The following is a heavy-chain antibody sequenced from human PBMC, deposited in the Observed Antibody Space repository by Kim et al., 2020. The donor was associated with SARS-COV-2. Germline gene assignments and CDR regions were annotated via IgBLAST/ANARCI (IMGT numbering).Heavy chain of an antibody. CDR3: ASVYYYGSGSYYIEGDYYGMDV. J-gene: IGHJ6*02. CDR1: GGTFSSYA. Sequence: SVKVSCKASGGTFSSYAISWVRQAPGQGLEWMGGIIPIFGTANYAQKFQGRVTITADESTSTAYMELSSLRSEDTAVYYCASVYYYGSGSYYIEGDYYGMDVWGQGTTVTVSS. D-gene: IGHD3-10*01. V-gene: IGHV1-69*13. CDR2: IIPIFGTA.